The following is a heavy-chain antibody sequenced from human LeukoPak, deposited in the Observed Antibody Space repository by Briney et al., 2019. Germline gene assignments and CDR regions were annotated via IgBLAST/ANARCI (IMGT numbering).Heavy chain of an antibody. D-gene: IGHD6-19*01. CDR1: GYTFPIYG. CDR3: ARHSSGWYGALDY. V-gene: IGHV1-18*01. CDR2: LSAYNGNT. J-gene: IGHJ4*02. Sequence: ASVKVSCHASGYTFPIYGISWVRPAPGRGREWMGWLSAYNGNTNYAQKLQGRVTMTTDTSTSTAYMELRSLRSDDTAVYYCARHSSGWYGALDYWGQGTLVTVSS.